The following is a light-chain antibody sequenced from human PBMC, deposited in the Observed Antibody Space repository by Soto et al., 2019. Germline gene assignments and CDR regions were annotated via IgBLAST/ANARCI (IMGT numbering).Light chain of an antibody. Sequence: EILMTQSPATLSVSPGDRATLSCRASQSVSTNLGWYQQSPGQAPRLLIYGAFNRATGIPARFSGSGSGTEFTLAIRALQSDDFAVYYCQQYTDRPPWTFGQGTKVDLK. CDR3: QQYTDRPPWT. J-gene: IGKJ1*01. CDR1: QSVSTN. CDR2: GAF. V-gene: IGKV3-15*01.